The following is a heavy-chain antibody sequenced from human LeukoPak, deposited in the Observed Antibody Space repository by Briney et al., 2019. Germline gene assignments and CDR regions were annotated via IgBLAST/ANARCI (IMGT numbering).Heavy chain of an antibody. V-gene: IGHV1-2*02. Sequence: ASVTVSCSASGYTFTGYYIHWVRQAPGQGLEWMGWINPNSGDTNSAQKFQGRVTLTRDTAITTAYLEMSSLRSDDTAVYYCARDLGSGWIIVDYWGQGTLVTVSS. CDR3: ARDLGSGWIIVDY. CDR1: GYTFTGYY. CDR2: INPNSGDT. D-gene: IGHD6-19*01. J-gene: IGHJ4*02.